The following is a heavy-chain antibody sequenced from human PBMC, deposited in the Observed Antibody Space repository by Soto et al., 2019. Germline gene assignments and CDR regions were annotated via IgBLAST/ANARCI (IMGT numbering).Heavy chain of an antibody. CDR2: IVVGSGNT. CDR1: GFTFTSSA. Sequence: QMQLVQSGPEVKKPGTSVKVSCKASGFTFTSSAMQWVRQARGQRLEWIGWIVVGSGNTNYAQKFQERVTIPRDMSTSTAYMEMSSLRSEDTAVYYCAADPGACPYSYPYGMDCWGQGTTVTVSS. J-gene: IGHJ6*02. D-gene: IGHD1-26*01. V-gene: IGHV1-58*02. CDR3: AADPGACPYSYPYGMDC.